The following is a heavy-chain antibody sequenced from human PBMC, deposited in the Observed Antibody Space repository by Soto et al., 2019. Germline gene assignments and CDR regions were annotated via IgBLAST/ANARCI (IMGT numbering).Heavy chain of an antibody. CDR3: ARSPKYSSSWYRDYYYYYGMDV. Sequence: GSLKISCKGSGYSFTSYWIGWVRQMPGKGLEWMGIIYPGDSDTRYSPSFQGQVTISADKSISTAYLQWSSLKASDTAMYYCARSPKYSSSWYRDYYYYYGMDVWGEATTVSVSS. V-gene: IGHV5-51*01. D-gene: IGHD6-13*01. J-gene: IGHJ6*01. CDR1: GYSFTSYW. CDR2: IYPGDSDT.